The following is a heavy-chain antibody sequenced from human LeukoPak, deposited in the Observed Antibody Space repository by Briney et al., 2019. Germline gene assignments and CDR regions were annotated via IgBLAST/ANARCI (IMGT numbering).Heavy chain of an antibody. CDR3: ASLRGRAFDI. CDR1: GFIVSKKD. CDR2: LFTYTNT. Sequence: GGSLRLSCAASGFIVSKKDMTWVRQAPGKGLEWVSVLFTYTNTYYADSVSGRFPVSRDNSKNTMYLQMNSLRAEDTAVYYCASLRGRAFDIWGQGTMVTVSS. V-gene: IGHV3-66*01. J-gene: IGHJ3*02. D-gene: IGHD5-12*01.